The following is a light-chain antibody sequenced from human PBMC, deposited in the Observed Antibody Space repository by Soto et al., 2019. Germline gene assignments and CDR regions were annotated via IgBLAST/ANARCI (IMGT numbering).Light chain of an antibody. J-gene: IGKJ1*01. CDR1: QSVSSN. CDR2: GAS. CDR3: QQYNNWPPERT. V-gene: IGKV3-15*01. Sequence: EIVMTQSPATLSVSPGERATLSCRASQSVSSNLAWYQQKPGQAPRLLIYGASTRATGIPARFSGSGSGTEFTLTISSLQPEDFAVYYCQQYNNWPPERTFGQGTKVEIK.